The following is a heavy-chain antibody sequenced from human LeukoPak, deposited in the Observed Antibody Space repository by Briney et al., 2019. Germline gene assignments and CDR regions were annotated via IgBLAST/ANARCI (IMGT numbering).Heavy chain of an antibody. D-gene: IGHD3-10*01. Sequence: ASVKVSCKASGYTFTSYGISWVRQAPGQGLEWMDWISAYNGNTNYAQKLQGRVTMTTDTSTSTAYMELRSLRSDDTAVYFCARDRITMVRGVVYYYSGMDVWGQGTTVTVSS. CDR3: ARDRITMVRGVVYYYSGMDV. V-gene: IGHV1-18*01. CDR1: GYTFTSYG. J-gene: IGHJ6*02. CDR2: ISAYNGNT.